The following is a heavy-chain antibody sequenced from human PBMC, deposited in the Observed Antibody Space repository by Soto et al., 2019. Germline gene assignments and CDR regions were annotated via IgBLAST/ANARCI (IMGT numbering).Heavy chain of an antibody. Sequence: GASVKVSWTASGDTFASYGISWGRQAPGQGREWMGWISAYNGNTNYGQRLQGRVTMTTDTSTSTAYMELRRLRSDDTAVYYCARVRATAGLSPRLYGMDVWGQGTTVPVSS. V-gene: IGHV1-18*01. CDR3: ARVRATAGLSPRLYGMDV. CDR2: ISAYNGNT. CDR1: GDTFASYG. D-gene: IGHD5-18*01. J-gene: IGHJ6*02.